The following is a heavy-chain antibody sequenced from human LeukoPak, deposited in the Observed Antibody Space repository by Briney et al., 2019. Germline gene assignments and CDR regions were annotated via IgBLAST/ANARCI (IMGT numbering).Heavy chain of an antibody. J-gene: IGHJ4*02. CDR1: GFTFRKHW. CDR2: ISTSSSYI. CDR3: ARDGPATVYLIAVAGTPDY. D-gene: IGHD6-19*01. V-gene: IGHV3-21*01. Sequence: PGGSLRLSCTAAGFTFRKHWMSWVRQAPGKGLEWVSSISTSSSYIHYADSLKSRFTISRDNAKNSLYLQMNSLRAEDTAVYYCARDGPATVYLIAVAGTPDYWGQGTLVTVSS.